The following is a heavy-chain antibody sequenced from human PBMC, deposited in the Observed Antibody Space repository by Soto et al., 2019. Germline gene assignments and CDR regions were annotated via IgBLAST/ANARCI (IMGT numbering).Heavy chain of an antibody. D-gene: IGHD6-19*01. CDR1: GGSFHSSA. CDR2: ITPISDSA. CDR3: ARVPLPSVAVADVYYFDY. V-gene: IGHV1-69*13. J-gene: IGHJ4*02. Sequence: SVKVSCKVSGGSFHSSAINWLRQAPGQGLEWMGGITPISDSANYAQNFQGRVTITADVYTTTAYMEVNSLTSVTAADTAMYYCARVPLPSVAVADVYYFDYWGQGTLVTVSS.